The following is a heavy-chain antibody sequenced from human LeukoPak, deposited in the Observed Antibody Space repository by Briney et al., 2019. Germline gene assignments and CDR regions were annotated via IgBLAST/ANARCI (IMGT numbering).Heavy chain of an antibody. D-gene: IGHD6-19*01. CDR2: RYHIGST. CDR3: ARALGYSSDWYTRAFDV. Sequence: SETLSLTCSVSGAFNTSYYWSWIRQSPGKGLEFIGSRYHIGSTNYNPSLKSRVTISVDTSKSQFSLTLTSVTAADTAVYYCARALGYSSDWYTRAFDVWGHGTMVTVS. CDR1: GAFNTSYY. V-gene: IGHV4-59*12. J-gene: IGHJ3*01.